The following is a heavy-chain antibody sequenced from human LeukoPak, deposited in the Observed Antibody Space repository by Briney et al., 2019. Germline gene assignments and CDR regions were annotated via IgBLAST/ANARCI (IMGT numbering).Heavy chain of an antibody. D-gene: IGHD2-21*02. J-gene: IGHJ4*01. CDR2: ISYDGSNK. Sequence: QPGRSLRLSCAASGFTFSSYAMHWVRQAPGKGLEWVAVISYDGSNKYYADSVKGRFTISRDDSKNTLYLQMNSLRAEDTAVYYSARGPPVVVVTAPVACWGQATLATVYS. CDR3: ARGPPVVVVTAPVAC. V-gene: IGHV3-30*01. CDR1: GFTFSSYA.